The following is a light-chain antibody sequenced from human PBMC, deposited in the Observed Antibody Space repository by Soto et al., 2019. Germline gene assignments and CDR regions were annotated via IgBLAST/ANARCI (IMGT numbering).Light chain of an antibody. CDR2: GNT. CDR3: QSWDTSRSGSV. Sequence: QSVLTQPPSVSGAPGQRVTISCTGSSSNIGAGYDVNWYQQLPGTAPKLLIYGNTNRPSGVPDRFSGSKSGTSGSLAISGLQTEDEAEYYCQSWDTSRSGSVFGGGTKLTVL. V-gene: IGLV1-40*01. CDR1: SSNIGAGYD. J-gene: IGLJ2*01.